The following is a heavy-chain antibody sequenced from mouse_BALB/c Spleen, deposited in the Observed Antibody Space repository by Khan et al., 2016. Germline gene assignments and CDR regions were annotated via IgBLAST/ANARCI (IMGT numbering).Heavy chain of an antibody. Sequence: EVKLLESGGGLVQPGGSLKLSCAASGFAFSRYWMSWVRQAPGKGLEWIGEINPDSSTINYTPSLKDKFIISRDNAKNTLYLQLSKVRSEDTALYYCASTFWYFDVWGAGTTVTVSS. CDR3: ASTFWYFDV. J-gene: IGHJ1*01. CDR1: GFAFSRYW. CDR2: INPDSSTI. V-gene: IGHV4-1*02.